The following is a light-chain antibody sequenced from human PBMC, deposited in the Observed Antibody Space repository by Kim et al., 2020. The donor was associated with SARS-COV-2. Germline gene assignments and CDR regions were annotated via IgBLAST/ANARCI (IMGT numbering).Light chain of an antibody. J-gene: IGKJ1*01. CDR2: GAS. Sequence: SPGERATVPCRAKQSVNSRNLDWYQQKPGQAPRLLIYGASSRAIGIPDRFSGSGSGTDFTLIITRLEPEDFAVYYCQQYGSSPRTFGQGTKVDIK. CDR1: QSVNSRN. CDR3: QQYGSSPRT. V-gene: IGKV3-20*01.